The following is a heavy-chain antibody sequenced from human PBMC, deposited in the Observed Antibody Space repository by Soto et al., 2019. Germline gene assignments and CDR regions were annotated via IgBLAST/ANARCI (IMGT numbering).Heavy chain of an antibody. Sequence: TSETLSLTCTFSCGSISSSSYYWGWIRQPPGKGLEWIGSIYYSGSTYYNPSLKSRVTISVDTSKNQFSLKLSSVTAADTAVYYCARHYRPGGVGSDYYYYGMDVWGQGTTVTVSS. CDR3: ARHYRPGGVGSDYYYYGMDV. D-gene: IGHD1-26*01. CDR1: CGSISSSSYY. V-gene: IGHV4-39*01. J-gene: IGHJ6*02. CDR2: IYYSGST.